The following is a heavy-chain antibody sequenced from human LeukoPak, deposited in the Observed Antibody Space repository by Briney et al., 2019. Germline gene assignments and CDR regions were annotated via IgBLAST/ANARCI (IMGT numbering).Heavy chain of an antibody. D-gene: IGHD2-2*01. CDR2: IYYSGST. Sequence: LRLSCAASGFTFSSYAMSWVRQAPGKGLEWIGSIYYSGSTFHYNPSLKSRVAISIDTSKNQFSLSLSSVTAADTAVYYCASTNCSRSSCFGANWFDPWGQGTLVTVSS. CDR3: ASTNCSRSSCFGANWFDP. J-gene: IGHJ5*02. CDR1: GFTFSSYA. V-gene: IGHV4-30-4*01.